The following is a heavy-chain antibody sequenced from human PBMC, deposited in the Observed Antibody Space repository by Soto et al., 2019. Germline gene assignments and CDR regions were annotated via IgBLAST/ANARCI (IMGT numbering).Heavy chain of an antibody. J-gene: IGHJ5*02. V-gene: IGHV5-10-1*01. CDR2: IDPRDSYV. Sequence: GESLKISCTGFGYTFTTFWISWVRQMPGKGLEWMGRIDPRDSYVNYSPSFQGHVTISADKSISTAYLQWGSLKASDTAMYYCPRLYCTTSTCDSWFDPWGQGTLVTVSS. CDR3: PRLYCTTSTCDSWFDP. D-gene: IGHD2-2*01. CDR1: GYTFTTFW.